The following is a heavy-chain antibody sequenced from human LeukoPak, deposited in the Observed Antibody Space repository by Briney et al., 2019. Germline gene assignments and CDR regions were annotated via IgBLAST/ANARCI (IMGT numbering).Heavy chain of an antibody. CDR1: GYSISSGYY. Sequence: SETLSLTCAVSGYSISSGYYWGWIRQPPGKGLEWVGSIYHSGSTYYNPSLKSRVTISVATSKSQFSLKLSSVTAADTAVYYCARYEAQWLVTGTYFDYWGQGALVTVSS. CDR3: ARYEAQWLVTGTYFDY. J-gene: IGHJ4*02. D-gene: IGHD6-19*01. V-gene: IGHV4-38-2*01. CDR2: IYHSGST.